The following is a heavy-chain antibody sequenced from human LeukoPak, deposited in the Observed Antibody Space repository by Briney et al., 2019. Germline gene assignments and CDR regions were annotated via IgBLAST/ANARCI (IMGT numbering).Heavy chain of an antibody. V-gene: IGHV1-2*02. CDR2: INPKIGGT. CDR1: GYTFTDSY. D-gene: IGHD6-19*01. CDR3: ARGRAVSGTGGY. Sequence: ASVKVSCKGSGYTFTDSYLHWVRQAPGQGLEWMGWINPKIGGTNYAQKFQGRVTMTRDTSISTAYMELSRLRSDDTAIYYCARGRAVSGTGGYWGQGTLVTVSS. J-gene: IGHJ4*02.